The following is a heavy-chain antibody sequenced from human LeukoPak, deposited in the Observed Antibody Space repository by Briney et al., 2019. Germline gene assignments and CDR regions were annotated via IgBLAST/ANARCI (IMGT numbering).Heavy chain of an antibody. V-gene: IGHV3-30*04. Sequence: GRSLRLSCAAAGFTFSSYAMHWVRQAPGKGLEWVAVISYDGSNKYYADSVKGRFTISRDNSKNTLYLQMNSLRAEDTAVYYCGRGGGGNWGQGTLVTVSS. CDR1: GFTFSSYA. D-gene: IGHD3-16*01. J-gene: IGHJ4*02. CDR2: ISYDGSNK. CDR3: GRGGGGN.